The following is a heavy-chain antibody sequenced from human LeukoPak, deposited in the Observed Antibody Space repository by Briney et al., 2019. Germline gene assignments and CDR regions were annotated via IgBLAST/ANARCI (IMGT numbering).Heavy chain of an antibody. CDR3: ARAWGGGVAAAGIGGYYFDY. J-gene: IGHJ4*02. V-gene: IGHV4-34*01. Sequence: SETLSLTCAVYGGSFSGYYWSWIRQPPGKGLEWIGEINHSGSTNYNPSLKSRVTISVDTSKNQFSLKLSSVTTADTAVYYCARAWGGGVAAAGIGGYYFDYWGQGTLVTVSS. D-gene: IGHD6-13*01. CDR2: INHSGST. CDR1: GGSFSGYY.